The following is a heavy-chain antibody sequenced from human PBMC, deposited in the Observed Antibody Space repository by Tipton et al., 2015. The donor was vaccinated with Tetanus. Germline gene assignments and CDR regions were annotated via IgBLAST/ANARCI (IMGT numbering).Heavy chain of an antibody. Sequence: QLVQSGAEVKKPGSSVRVSCKTSGGTFNNYAINWVRQAPGQGLEWMGGMFPQFGTSNYAPKFQGRVTITADTSTGTVYMDLSSLRSEDTAVYYCAGGPTVTTAHYYYGMDVWGQGTTVTVSS. D-gene: IGHD4-11*01. V-gene: IGHV1-69*06. J-gene: IGHJ6*02. CDR2: MFPQFGTS. CDR3: AGGPTVTTAHYYYGMDV. CDR1: GGTFNNYA.